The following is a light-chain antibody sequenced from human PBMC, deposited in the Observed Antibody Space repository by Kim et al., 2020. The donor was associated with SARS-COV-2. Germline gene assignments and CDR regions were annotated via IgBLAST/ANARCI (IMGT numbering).Light chain of an antibody. J-gene: IGLJ2*01. CDR3: AAWDDSLNSVV. V-gene: IGLV1-44*01. CDR1: SSNIGSNT. Sequence: GQRVTISCSGSSSNIGSNTVNWYQQFPGTAPKLLIYNINQRPSGVPDRFSGSKSGTSASLAISGLQSEDEADYYCAAWDDSLNSVVFGGGTQLTVL. CDR2: NIN.